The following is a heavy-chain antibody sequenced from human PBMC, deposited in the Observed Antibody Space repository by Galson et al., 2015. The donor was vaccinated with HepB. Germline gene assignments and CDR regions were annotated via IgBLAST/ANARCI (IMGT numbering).Heavy chain of an antibody. CDR3: ALELELPGGAFDF. CDR2: IYWDDDK. Sequence: PALVKPTQTLTLTCTFSGFSLSTSGIRLSWIRQPPGKALEWLARIYWDDDKFYSTSLKTRLTISKDTSKNQGVLTMTNMDPVDTATYYCALELELPGGAFDFWGQGTMVTVSS. V-gene: IGHV2-70*04. CDR1: GFSLSTSGIR. J-gene: IGHJ3*01. D-gene: IGHD1-7*01.